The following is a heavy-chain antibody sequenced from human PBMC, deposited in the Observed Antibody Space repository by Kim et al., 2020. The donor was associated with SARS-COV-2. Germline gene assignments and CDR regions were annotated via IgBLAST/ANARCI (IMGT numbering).Heavy chain of an antibody. CDR2: ISSDGSRT. Sequence: GGSLRLSCAASGFTFSNYAMNWVRQTPGKGLEWVSGISSDGSRTFYADSVKGRFTISRDNSKNALYLQMNSLRAEDTAVYSCASPNPASYSTSWFFFDAWGQGTLVTVSS. V-gene: IGHV3-23*01. D-gene: IGHD3-10*01. J-gene: IGHJ4*02. CDR3: ASPNPASYSTSWFFFDA. CDR1: GFTFSNYA.